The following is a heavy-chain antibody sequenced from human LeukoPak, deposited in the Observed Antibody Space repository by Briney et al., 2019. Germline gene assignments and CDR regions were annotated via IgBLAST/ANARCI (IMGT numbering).Heavy chain of an antibody. CDR2: ISWNSGSL. CDR1: GFTFDDYA. CDR3: APLVLRHSSSADY. D-gene: IGHD6-6*01. Sequence: SGGSLRLSCAASGFTFDDYAMHWVRQAPGKGLEWVSGISWNSGSLGYADSVKGRFTISRDNAKNSLYLQMNSLRAEDMALYYCAPLVLRHSSSADYWGQGTLVTVSS. J-gene: IGHJ4*02. V-gene: IGHV3-9*03.